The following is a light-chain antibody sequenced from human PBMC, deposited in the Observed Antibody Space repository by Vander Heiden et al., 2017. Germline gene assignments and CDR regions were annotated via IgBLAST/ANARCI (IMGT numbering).Light chain of an antibody. CDR1: QDIRND. CDR3: LQQNSFPWT. CDR2: LAS. Sequence: DIQMIQFPASLLASVGDSVSITCRASQDIRNDLGWYQQKPGQAPRRLIYLASTLQSGVPSRFSGSGSGTEFTLTISSLQPEDFATYYCLQQNSFPWTFGQGTKVEIK. V-gene: IGKV1-17*01. J-gene: IGKJ1*01.